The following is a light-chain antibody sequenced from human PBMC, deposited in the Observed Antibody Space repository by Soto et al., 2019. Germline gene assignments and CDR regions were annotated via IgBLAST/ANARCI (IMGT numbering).Light chain of an antibody. V-gene: IGKV1-9*01. CDR3: QHYNSYSEA. CDR1: QGISSY. Sequence: DIQLTQSPSLLSASVGDRVTITCRASQGISSYLAWYQQKPGKAPKLLIYAASTLQSGVPSRFSGSGSGTEFTLTISSLQPDDFATYYCQHYNSYSEAFGQGTKVDIK. J-gene: IGKJ1*01. CDR2: AAS.